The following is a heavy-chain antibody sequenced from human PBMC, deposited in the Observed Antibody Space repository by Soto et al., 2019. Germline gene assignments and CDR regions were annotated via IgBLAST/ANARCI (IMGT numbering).Heavy chain of an antibody. V-gene: IGHV5-51*01. CDR3: ARTYYYDSSGPSHFDN. CDR1: GYSFTSFC. CDR2: IYPGDSDT. D-gene: IGHD3-22*01. Sequence: VEFLKICCKGSGYSFTSFCIGWVRQMPGKGLEWMGIIYPGDSDTRYSPSFQGQVTISADKSISTAYLQWSSLKASDTAMYYCARTYYYDSSGPSHFDNWGQGTLVTVSS. J-gene: IGHJ4*02.